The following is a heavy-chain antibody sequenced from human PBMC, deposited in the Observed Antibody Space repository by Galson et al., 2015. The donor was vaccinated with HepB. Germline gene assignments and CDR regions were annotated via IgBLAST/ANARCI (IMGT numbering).Heavy chain of an antibody. V-gene: IGHV4-59*08. Sequence: ETLSLTCTVSGGSISSYYWSWIRQPPGKGLEWIGYIYYSGSTNYNPSLNSRVTISIDTSKNQFSLKLTSVSAADTAVYYCARLQYDFWSVYLDYWGQGTLVTVSS. D-gene: IGHD3-3*01. CDR2: IYYSGST. CDR1: GGSISSYY. CDR3: ARLQYDFWSVYLDY. J-gene: IGHJ4*02.